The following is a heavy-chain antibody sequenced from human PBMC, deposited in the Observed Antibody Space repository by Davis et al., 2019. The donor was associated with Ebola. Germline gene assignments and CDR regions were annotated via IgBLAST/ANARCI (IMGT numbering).Heavy chain of an antibody. D-gene: IGHD3-22*01. V-gene: IGHV1-2*02. J-gene: IGHJ4*02. CDR2: INPNSGGA. Sequence: ASVKVSCKASGYTFTGYYMHWVRQTPGQGLEWMGWINPNSGGANYAQKLQGRVTMTTDTSTSTAYMELRSLRSDDTAVYYCASSDYYDSSGYYYWGQGTLVTVSS. CDR1: GYTFTGYY. CDR3: ASSDYYDSSGYYY.